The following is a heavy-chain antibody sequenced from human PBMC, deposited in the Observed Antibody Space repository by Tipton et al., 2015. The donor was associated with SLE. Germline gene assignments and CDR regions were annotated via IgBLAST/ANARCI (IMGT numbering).Heavy chain of an antibody. J-gene: IGHJ4*02. CDR2: IYSSGNT. CDR1: GDSITSGSYY. V-gene: IGHV4-61*02. Sequence: TLSLTCTVSGDSITSGSYYWNWIRQPAGKGLEWIGRIYSSGNTNYNPYLKSRVTMSLDTSKNQFSLKLTSVTAADSAVYYCARGYSSSWYLGEYYFDYWGQGTLVTVSS. CDR3: ARGYSSSWYLGEYYFDY. D-gene: IGHD6-13*01.